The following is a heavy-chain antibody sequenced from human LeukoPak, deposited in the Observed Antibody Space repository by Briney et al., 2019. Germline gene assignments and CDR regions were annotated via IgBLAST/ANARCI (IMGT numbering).Heavy chain of an antibody. V-gene: IGHV4-4*02. CDR1: GASISSTYW. Sequence: SSGTLSLTCAVSGASISSTYWSTWVRQPPGKGLEWIGEIHDSGSTNYNPSLKSRVTISVDKSKKQFSLNLTSVTAADTAVHYCATRATDGPLWGQGTLVTVSS. J-gene: IGHJ4*02. D-gene: IGHD5-24*01. CDR2: IHDSGST. CDR3: ATRATDGPL.